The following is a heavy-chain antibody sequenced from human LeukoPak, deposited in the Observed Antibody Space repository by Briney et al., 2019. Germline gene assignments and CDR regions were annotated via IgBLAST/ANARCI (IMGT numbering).Heavy chain of an antibody. CDR3: ARIRVVAAT. D-gene: IGHD2-15*01. CDR2: IYYSGST. J-gene: IGHJ5*02. CDR1: GGSFSGYY. Sequence: SETLSLTCAVYGGSFSGYYWSWIRQPPGKGLEWIGSIYYSGSTYYNPSLKSRVTISVDTSKNQFSLKLSSVTAADTAVYYCARIRVVAATWGQGTLVTVSS. V-gene: IGHV4-34*01.